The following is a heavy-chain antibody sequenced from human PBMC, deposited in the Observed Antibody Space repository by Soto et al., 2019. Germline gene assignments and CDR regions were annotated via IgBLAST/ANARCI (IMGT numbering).Heavy chain of an antibody. CDR3: AKSVYNWNDGFFDY. CDR1: GFTFGSYG. Sequence: GGSLRLSCAASGFTFGSYGMHWVRQAPGKGLEWVAIISYDEINKYYADSVKGRFTISRDNSKNTLYLQMNSLRAEDTAVYYCAKSVYNWNDGFFDYWGQGTLVTAPQ. J-gene: IGHJ4*02. D-gene: IGHD1-1*01. V-gene: IGHV3-30*18. CDR2: ISYDEINK.